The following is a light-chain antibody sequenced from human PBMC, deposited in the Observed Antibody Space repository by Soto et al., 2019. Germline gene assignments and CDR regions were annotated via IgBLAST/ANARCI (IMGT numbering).Light chain of an antibody. CDR2: SNN. Sequence: QAVVTQPPSASGTPGQRITISCSGGSSNIGGSPVNWYQQLPGTAPKFLIYSNNQRPSGVPDRFSGSKSGISASLAISGLQSEDEADYYCAAWDDSLNAWVFGGGTKLTVL. V-gene: IGLV1-44*01. CDR3: AAWDDSLNAWV. CDR1: SSNIGGSP. J-gene: IGLJ3*02.